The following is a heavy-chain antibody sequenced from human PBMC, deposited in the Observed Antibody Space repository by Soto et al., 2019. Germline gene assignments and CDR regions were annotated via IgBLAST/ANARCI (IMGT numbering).Heavy chain of an antibody. CDR2: IYWDDDK. J-gene: IGHJ4*02. V-gene: IGHV2-5*02. CDR3: ARLVAAGITYYFDS. CDR1: AFSLSTSGVG. Sequence: QITLKESGPTLVKPTQTLTLTCTFSAFSLSTSGVGVGWIRQPPGKALEWLTFIYWDDDKRYSPSLKSRLTITKHTSKNQVVLTMTYMYPVDTATYYCARLVAAGITYYFDSWGQGTLVTVSS. D-gene: IGHD2-21*01.